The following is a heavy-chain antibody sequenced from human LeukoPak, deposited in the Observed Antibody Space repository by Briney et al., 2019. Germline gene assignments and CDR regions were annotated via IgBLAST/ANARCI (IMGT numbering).Heavy chain of an antibody. D-gene: IGHD3-10*01. CDR3: ARTLMEQVVRGGFDY. CDR2: ISYDGSNT. J-gene: IGHJ4*02. Sequence: GGSLRLSCAASGFTFSRYGMHWVRQAPGKGLEWVAVISYDGSNTYYADSVKGRFTISRDNSKNTLYLQMSSPRAGDTAVYYCARTLMEQVVRGGFDYWGQGTQVTVSS. V-gene: IGHV3-30*03. CDR1: GFTFSRYG.